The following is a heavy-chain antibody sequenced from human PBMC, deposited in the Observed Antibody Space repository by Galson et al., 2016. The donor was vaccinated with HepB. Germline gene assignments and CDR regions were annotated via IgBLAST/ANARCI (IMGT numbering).Heavy chain of an antibody. D-gene: IGHD4-23*01. J-gene: IGHJ4*02. CDR3: ARGDTYGGAVIPKIFEY. CDR2: IFPDDSDT. Sequence: QSGAEVKKSGESLKISCKGSGYNFRNYWIGWVRQMPGKGLEWMGIIFPDDSDTTYSPSFQGQVTISADKSINTAYLQWSRLEASDTAMYYCARGDTYGGAVIPKIFEYWGQGSLVVVSS. CDR1: GYNFRNYW. V-gene: IGHV5-51*01.